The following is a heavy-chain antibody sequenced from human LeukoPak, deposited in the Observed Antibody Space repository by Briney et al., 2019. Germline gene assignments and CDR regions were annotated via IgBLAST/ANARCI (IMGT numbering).Heavy chain of an antibody. V-gene: IGHV3-48*04. CDR3: AKDVYSSGTGYFDY. Sequence: PGGSLRLSCAAPGFTFSYYWMSWVRQAPGKGLEWVSYISSSSSTIYYADSVKGRFTISRDNAKNSLYLQMNSLRAEDTALYYCAKDVYSSGTGYFDYWGQGTLVTVSS. J-gene: IGHJ4*02. D-gene: IGHD3-22*01. CDR1: GFTFSYYW. CDR2: ISSSSSTI.